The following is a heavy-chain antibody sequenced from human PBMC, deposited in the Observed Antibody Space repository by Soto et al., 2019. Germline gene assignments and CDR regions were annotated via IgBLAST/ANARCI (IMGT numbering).Heavy chain of an antibody. D-gene: IGHD6-19*01. CDR3: AREGSSGWYEDY. CDR2: IYYSGST. V-gene: IGHV4-30-4*01. CDR1: GGSISSGDYY. Sequence: PSETLSLTCTVSGGSISSGDYYWSGIRQPPGKGLEWIGYIYYSGSTYYNPSLKSRVTISVDTSKNQFSLKLSSVTAADTAVYYCAREGSSGWYEDYWGQGPVVTVSS. J-gene: IGHJ4*02.